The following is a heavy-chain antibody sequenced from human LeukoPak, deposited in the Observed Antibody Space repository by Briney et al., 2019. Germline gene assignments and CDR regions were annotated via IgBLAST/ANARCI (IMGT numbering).Heavy chain of an antibody. V-gene: IGHV3-11*04. CDR1: GFTFSDYY. CDR2: ISSSGSTI. CDR3: ARDLHWGASDY. Sequence: PGGSLRLSCAASGFTFSDYYMSWIRQAPGKGLEWVSYISSSGSTIYYADSVKGRFTISRDNAKNTLYLQMNSLGVEDTAVYYCARDLHWGASDYWGQGTLVTVSS. J-gene: IGHJ4*02. D-gene: IGHD1-26*01.